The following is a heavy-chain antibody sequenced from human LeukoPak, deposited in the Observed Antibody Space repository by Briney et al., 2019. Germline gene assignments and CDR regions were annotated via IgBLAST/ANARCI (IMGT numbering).Heavy chain of an antibody. D-gene: IGHD5-18*01. V-gene: IGHV3-53*01. CDR1: EFIVSSSH. CDR2: IYTGGNT. Sequence: GESLRLSCAAPEFIVSSSHISWGRQAPGKGLEWVSVIYTGGNTYYADSVKGRFTVSRDNSKNTLYLQMNSLRAEDTAMYYCARVYTYGFDYWGPGTLVTVSS. CDR3: ARVYTYGFDY. J-gene: IGHJ4*02.